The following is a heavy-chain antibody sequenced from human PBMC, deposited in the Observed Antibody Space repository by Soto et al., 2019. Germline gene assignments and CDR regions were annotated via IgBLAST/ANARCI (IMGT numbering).Heavy chain of an antibody. Sequence: PGGSLKISWRTSGYIFSTYWIGSVRQTPEKGLEWMGLIYPGDSDTRSNPSLQGQVTISATNAITTAYLHWRSLKDSDHGLYYCARCGSRGAYSGVQETPGTVS. V-gene: IGHV5-51*01. D-gene: IGHD1-26*01. CDR1: GYIFSTYW. J-gene: IGHJ4*02. CDR3: ARCGSRGAYS. CDR2: IYPGDSDT.